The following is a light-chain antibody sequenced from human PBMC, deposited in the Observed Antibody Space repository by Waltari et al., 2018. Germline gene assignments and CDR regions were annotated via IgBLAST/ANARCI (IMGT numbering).Light chain of an antibody. J-gene: IGLJ3*02. CDR2: VNSDGSH. Sequence: QLVLTQSPSASASLGAPVKLTCTLSSGHSSNVIAWLQQQPEKGPRYLMKVNSDGSHNKGDVIPERFSGSSSGAERYLTIAGLQSEDEADYYCQTGGHGTWVFGGGTKLTVL. CDR1: SGHSSNV. V-gene: IGLV4-69*01. CDR3: QTGGHGTWV.